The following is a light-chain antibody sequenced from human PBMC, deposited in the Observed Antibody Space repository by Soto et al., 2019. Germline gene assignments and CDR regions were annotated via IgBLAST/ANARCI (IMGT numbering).Light chain of an antibody. V-gene: IGKV1-5*01. CDR1: QSISSW. J-gene: IGKJ1*01. Sequence: DIQMTQSPSTLSASVGDRVTITCRASQSISSWLAWYQQKPGKAPKFLIYDASNLERGVQSRFSGSGSGTEFTLTIRSLQPDDFATYYCQQYMSYPWTFGQGTKVDIK. CDR2: DAS. CDR3: QQYMSYPWT.